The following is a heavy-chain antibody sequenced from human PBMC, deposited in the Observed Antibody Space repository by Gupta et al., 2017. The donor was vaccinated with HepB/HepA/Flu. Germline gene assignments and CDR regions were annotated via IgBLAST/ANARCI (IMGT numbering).Heavy chain of an antibody. CDR2: VFYSGRT. CDR3: ARHQAGWYFDL. D-gene: IGHD6-19*01. CDR1: GASMSSSTAF. Sequence: QFQLHDSGSGLAKTSETLSITCTVSGASMSSSTAFSGWIRQPPGKGLEWIGSVFYSGRTHYNPSLKSRVTISVDSSKNQFSLSLRSMTAADRALYYCARHQAGWYFDLWGRATQVTVST. V-gene: IGHV4-39*01. J-gene: IGHJ2*01.